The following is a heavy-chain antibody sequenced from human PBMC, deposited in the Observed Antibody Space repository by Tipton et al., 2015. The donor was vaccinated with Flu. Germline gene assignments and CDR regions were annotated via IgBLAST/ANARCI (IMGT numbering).Heavy chain of an antibody. V-gene: IGHV1-2*06. J-gene: IGHJ3*02. D-gene: IGHD2-15*01. Sequence: QSGPEVKKPGASVKVSCKASGYTFTGYYMRWVRQAPGQGLEWMGRINPNSGGADSAQKFQGRVTMTRDTSISTAYMELSRLRSDDTAVYYCARVYIVGPYCSGGSCYSDAFDIWGQGTMVTVSS. CDR3: ARVYIVGPYCSGGSCYSDAFDI. CDR1: GYTFTGYY. CDR2: INPNSGGA.